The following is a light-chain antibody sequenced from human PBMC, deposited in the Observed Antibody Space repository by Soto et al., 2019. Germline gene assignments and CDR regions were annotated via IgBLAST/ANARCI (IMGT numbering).Light chain of an antibody. CDR3: YSRTRSSTLSG. V-gene: IGLV2-14*01. CDR2: DVI. J-gene: IGLJ1*01. Sequence: QSALSQPASVSGSPGQSITISCTGTSSDVGGYNFVSWYQPRPGKAPKVMIYDVINRPSGVSIRFSGSKYGNTASVTISGIHAEAAADCSRYSRTRSSTLSGFGTGTK. CDR1: SSDVGGYNF.